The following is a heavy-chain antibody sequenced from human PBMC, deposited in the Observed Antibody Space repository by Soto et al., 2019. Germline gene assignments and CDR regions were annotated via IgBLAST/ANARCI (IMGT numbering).Heavy chain of an antibody. D-gene: IGHD7-27*01. V-gene: IGHV3-7*03. CDR2: IKQDGSEK. CDR3: ARVRAGEKDYYYYYMDV. Sequence: GGSLRLSCAASGFTFSSYWMSWVRQAPGKGLEWVANIKQDGSEKYYVDSVKGRFTISRDNAKNSLYLQMNSLRAEDTAVYYCARVRAGEKDYYYYYMDVWGKGTTVTVSS. J-gene: IGHJ6*03. CDR1: GFTFSSYW.